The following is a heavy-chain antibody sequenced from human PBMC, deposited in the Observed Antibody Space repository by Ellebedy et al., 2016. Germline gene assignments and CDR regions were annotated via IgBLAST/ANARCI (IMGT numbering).Heavy chain of an antibody. V-gene: IGHV1-69*13. D-gene: IGHD5-18*01. J-gene: IGHJ4*02. CDR1: GGTFSSYA. CDR2: IIPIFGTA. CDR3: AREYTAMVFDY. Sequence: SVKVSXXASGGTFSSYAISWVRQAPGQGLEWMGGIIPIFGTANYAQKFQGRVTITADESTSTAYMELSSLRSEDTAVYYCAREYTAMVFDYWGQGTLVTVSS.